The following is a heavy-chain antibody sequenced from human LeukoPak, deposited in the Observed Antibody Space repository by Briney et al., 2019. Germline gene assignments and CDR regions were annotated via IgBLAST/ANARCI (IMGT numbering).Heavy chain of an antibody. Sequence: SETLSLTCTVSGGSISSSSFYWGWIRQPPGKGLEWIGSIYYSGSTYYNPSLKSRVTISVDTSKNQFSLKLSSVTAADTAVYYCARQAPGYSYGYVYWGQGALVTVSS. CDR3: ARQAPGYSYGYVY. J-gene: IGHJ4*02. CDR2: IYYSGST. CDR1: GGSISSSSFY. V-gene: IGHV4-39*01. D-gene: IGHD5-18*01.